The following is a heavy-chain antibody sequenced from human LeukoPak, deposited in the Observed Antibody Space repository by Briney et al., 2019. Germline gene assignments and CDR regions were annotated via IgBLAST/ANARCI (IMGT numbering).Heavy chain of an antibody. V-gene: IGHV4-59*10. CDR2: IYTSGST. J-gene: IGHJ3*02. Sequence: SETLSLTCAVYGGSFSGYYWSWIRQPAGKGLEWIGRIYTSGSTNYNPSLKSRVPISVDTSKNQFSLKLSSVTAADTAVYYCARRLLFDAFDIWGQGTMVTVSS. D-gene: IGHD2-21*01. CDR1: GGSFSGYY. CDR3: ARRLLFDAFDI.